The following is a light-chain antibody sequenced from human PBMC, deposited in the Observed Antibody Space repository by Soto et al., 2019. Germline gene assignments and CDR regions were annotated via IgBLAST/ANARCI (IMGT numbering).Light chain of an antibody. J-gene: IGKJ3*01. CDR3: QQRSNWPPG. Sequence: EIVLTQSPATLSLSPGERATLSCRASLSVSSYLAWYQQKPGQAPRLLIYDASNRATGIPARFSGSGSGTDFTLTISSLEPEDCGVYYCQQRSNWPPGFGPGTKVDIK. V-gene: IGKV3-11*01. CDR2: DAS. CDR1: LSVSSY.